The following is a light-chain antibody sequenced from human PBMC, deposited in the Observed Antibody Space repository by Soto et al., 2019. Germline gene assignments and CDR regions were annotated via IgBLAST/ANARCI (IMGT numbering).Light chain of an antibody. CDR2: DAS. CDR1: ESVSSS. J-gene: IGKJ2*01. V-gene: IGKV1-5*01. Sequence: DIRMTQSPSTLSAVVGDRVTITCRASESVSSSVAWYQQKPGKAPKLLIYDASTLESGVPSRFSGSGFGTEFTLIINSLQPDDFGTYYCQQYESFSPYTFGRGTRLEIK. CDR3: QQYESFSPYT.